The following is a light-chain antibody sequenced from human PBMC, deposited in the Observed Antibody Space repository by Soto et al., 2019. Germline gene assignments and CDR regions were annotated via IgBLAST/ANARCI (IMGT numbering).Light chain of an antibody. CDR2: AVN. V-gene: IGLV2-14*01. CDR3: SSYRSSDTLEV. Sequence: QSVLTQPASVSASPGQSIFISCTGTSEDIGAYDYVSWYQQHPGKAPKLILYAVNDRPSGVSSRFSGSKSGNTASLTISGVQPDDEADYYCSSYRSSDTLEVFGTGTTVTVL. CDR1: SEDIGAYDY. J-gene: IGLJ1*01.